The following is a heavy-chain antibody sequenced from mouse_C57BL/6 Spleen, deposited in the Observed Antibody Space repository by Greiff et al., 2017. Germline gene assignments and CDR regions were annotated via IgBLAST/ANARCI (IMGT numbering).Heavy chain of an antibody. CDR1: GYAFSSSW. J-gene: IGHJ3*01. Sequence: VKLMESGPELVKPGASVKISCKASGYAFSSSWMNWVKQRPGQGLEWIGRIYPGDGDTNYNGKFKGKATLTADKSSSTAYMQLSSLTSEDSAVYFGATPGELDGFAYWGQGTLVTVSA. CDR2: IYPGDGDT. V-gene: IGHV1-82*01. CDR3: ATPGELDGFAY.